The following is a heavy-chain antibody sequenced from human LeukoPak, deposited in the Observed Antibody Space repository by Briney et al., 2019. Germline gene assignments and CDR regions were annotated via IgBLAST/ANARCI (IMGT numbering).Heavy chain of an antibody. CDR2: ISGSGGST. CDR3: AKETSSGSHYEKTRTPFDY. D-gene: IGHD1-26*01. J-gene: IGHJ4*02. V-gene: IGHV3-23*01. Sequence: GGSLRLSCAASGFTFSNYWMSWVRQAPGKGLEWVSAISGSGGSTYYADSVKGRFTISRDNSKNTLYLQMNSLRAEDTAVYYCAKETSSGSHYEKTRTPFDYWGQGTLVTVSS. CDR1: GFTFSNYW.